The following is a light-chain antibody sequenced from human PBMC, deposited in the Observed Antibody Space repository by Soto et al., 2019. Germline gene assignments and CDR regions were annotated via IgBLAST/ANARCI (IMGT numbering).Light chain of an antibody. Sequence: EIVLTQSPDTLSLSPGERATLSCRASQSVSSDFLVWYQQKPGQAPRLLIYGASSRATGIPDRFSGSGSGTDFFLTISRLEPEDFAVYYCQQYGSSPLTFGGGTKVQIK. CDR1: QSVSSDF. CDR3: QQYGSSPLT. J-gene: IGKJ4*01. V-gene: IGKV3-20*01. CDR2: GAS.